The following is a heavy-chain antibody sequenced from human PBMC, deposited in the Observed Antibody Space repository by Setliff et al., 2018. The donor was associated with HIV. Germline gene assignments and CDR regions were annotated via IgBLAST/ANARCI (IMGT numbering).Heavy chain of an antibody. J-gene: IGHJ5*01. Sequence: PSETLSLTCSVAGDSLSSGTYYWGWIRQPPGKGLEWIGYIFYSGYAKYNPSLRSRVTVSLDTSKNQFSLKLTSLTAADTAVYYCERIPNPGHSFGWFDSWGQGTLVTVSS. D-gene: IGHD5-18*01. V-gene: IGHV4-31*03. CDR2: IFYSGYA. CDR3: ERIPNPGHSFGWFDS. CDR1: GDSLSSGTYY.